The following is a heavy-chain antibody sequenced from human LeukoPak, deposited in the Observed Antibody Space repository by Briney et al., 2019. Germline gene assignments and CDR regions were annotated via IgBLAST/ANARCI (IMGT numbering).Heavy chain of an antibody. Sequence: PGRSLRLSCAASGFTLSSYGMHWVRQAPGKGLEWVAVVSYDGSNKYYADSVKGRFTISRDNSKNTLYLQMNSLRAEDTAVYYCAKDDTTMVRGVIVGMDVWGQGTTVTVSS. D-gene: IGHD3-10*01. V-gene: IGHV3-30*18. J-gene: IGHJ6*02. CDR3: AKDDTTMVRGVIVGMDV. CDR1: GFTLSSYG. CDR2: VSYDGSNK.